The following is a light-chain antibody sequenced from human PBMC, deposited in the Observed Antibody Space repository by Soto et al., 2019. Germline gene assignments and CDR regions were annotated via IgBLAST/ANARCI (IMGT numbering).Light chain of an antibody. J-gene: IGKJ1*01. V-gene: IGKV3-20*01. CDR3: QQYGSSPGT. Sequence: EIVLTQSPGTLSLSPGERAILSCRASQSITDTNLAWYQQKPGQAPRLLIHNVFTRATGIPDRFSGSGSGTDFTLTIGRLEAEDFGVYYCQQYGSSPGTFGQGTKVEIK. CDR1: QSITDTN. CDR2: NVF.